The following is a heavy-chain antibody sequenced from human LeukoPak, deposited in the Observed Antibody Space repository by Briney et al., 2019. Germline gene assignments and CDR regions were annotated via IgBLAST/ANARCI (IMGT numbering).Heavy chain of an antibody. Sequence: GEALKISCKASGYTFTSYWIGWVRQMPGKGLEWMGSIYPGDSNTRYSPSFQGQVTISADKSTETAYLQWRSLKASDPAISYCARAAVPDYWAQRTLVTVSS. CDR2: IYPGDSNT. D-gene: IGHD2-15*01. CDR1: GYTFTSYW. J-gene: IGHJ4*02. V-gene: IGHV5-51*01. CDR3: ARAAVPDY.